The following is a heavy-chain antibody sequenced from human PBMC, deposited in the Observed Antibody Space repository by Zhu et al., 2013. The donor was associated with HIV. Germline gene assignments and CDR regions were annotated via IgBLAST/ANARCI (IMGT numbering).Heavy chain of an antibody. CDR2: ISYDGSNK. V-gene: IGHV3-30-3*01. J-gene: IGHJ4*02. Sequence: VQLVESGGGLVQPGGSLRLSCAASGFTFSSYAMHWVRQAPGKGLEWVAVISYDGSNKYYADSVKGRFTISRDNSKNTLYLQMNSLRAEDTAVYYCARTYYYFDYWGQGTLVTVSS. D-gene: IGHD1-26*01. CDR1: GFTFSSYA. CDR3: ARTYYYFDY.